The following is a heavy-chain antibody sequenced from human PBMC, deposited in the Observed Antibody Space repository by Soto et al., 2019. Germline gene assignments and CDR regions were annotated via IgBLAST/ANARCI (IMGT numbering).Heavy chain of an antibody. J-gene: IGHJ4*02. CDR1: GDTFTDYY. CDR2: VNPSGGHT. D-gene: IGHD2-21*02. V-gene: IGHV1-46*01. Sequence: QVQLMQSGAEVKKPGASVKVSCKASGDTFTDYYIHWVRQAPGQGLEWMGTVNPSGGHTTYAQHFPRRVTMTRDTCTSTLYMELTSLTSDDTAIYYCARGGHVVVVTAALDYWGQGTLVTVSS. CDR3: ARGGHVVVVTAALDY.